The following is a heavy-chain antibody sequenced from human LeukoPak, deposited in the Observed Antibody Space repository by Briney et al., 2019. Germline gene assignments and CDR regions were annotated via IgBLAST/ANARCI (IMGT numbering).Heavy chain of an antibody. CDR3: ARGYCSSSSCFWFDP. D-gene: IGHD2-2*01. J-gene: IGHJ5*02. CDR1: GYTFISYD. CDR2: RNPNSGNT. Sequence: ASVKVSCKASGYTFISYDINWVRQASGQGLEWMGWRNPNSGNTGYAQKFQGRVTMTRNTSISTAYMEMSSLRSEDTAVYYCARGYCSSSSCFWFDPWGQGTLVTVSS. V-gene: IGHV1-8*01.